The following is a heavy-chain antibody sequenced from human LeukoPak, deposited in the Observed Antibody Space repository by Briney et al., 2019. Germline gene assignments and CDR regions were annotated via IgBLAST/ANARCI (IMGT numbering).Heavy chain of an antibody. Sequence: PGGSLRLSCAASGFTFSNNWMTWVRQAPGKGLEWVASVKKDGSEKYYVDSVKGRFTISRDNAKNSLYLQMNSLRAEDTAVYYCAKVGAGGMVRGVIKAWGYYFDYWGQGTLVTVSS. J-gene: IGHJ4*02. CDR3: AKVGAGGMVRGVIKAWGYYFDY. V-gene: IGHV3-7*03. CDR1: GFTFSNNW. D-gene: IGHD3-10*01. CDR2: VKKDGSEK.